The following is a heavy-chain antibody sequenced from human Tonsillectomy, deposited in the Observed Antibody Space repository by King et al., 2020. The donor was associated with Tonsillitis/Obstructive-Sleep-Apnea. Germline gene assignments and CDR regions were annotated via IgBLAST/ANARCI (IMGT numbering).Heavy chain of an antibody. V-gene: IGHV4-34*01. CDR2: INHSGST. Sequence: QVQLQRWGAGLLKPSETLSLTCAVYGESFSGYYWSWIRQPPGKGLEWIGEINHSGSTNYNPSLKSRVTISVDTSKNQFSLKLSSVTAADTAVYYCARGIVLMVYATFDYWGQGTLVTVSS. CDR1: GESFSGYY. J-gene: IGHJ4*02. D-gene: IGHD2-8*01. CDR3: ARGIVLMVYATFDY.